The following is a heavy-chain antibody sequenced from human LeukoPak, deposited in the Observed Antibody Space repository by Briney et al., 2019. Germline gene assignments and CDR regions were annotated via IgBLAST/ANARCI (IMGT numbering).Heavy chain of an antibody. J-gene: IGHJ4*02. CDR3: ARDPDMTD. D-gene: IGHD2-21*02. CDR1: GFTFSNYA. V-gene: IGHV3-33*08. CDR2: IWYDGSNK. Sequence: PGGSLRLSCAASGFTFSNYAIHWVRQAPGKGLEWVAVIWYDGSNKYYADSVKGRFTISRDNSKNTLFLQMNSLRAEDTAVYYCARDPDMTDWGQGTLVTVSS.